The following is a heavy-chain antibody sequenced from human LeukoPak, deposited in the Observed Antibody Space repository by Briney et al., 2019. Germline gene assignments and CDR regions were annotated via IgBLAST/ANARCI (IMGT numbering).Heavy chain of an antibody. Sequence: GGSPRLSCAASGFTFSSYAMSWVRQAPGKGLEWVSAISGSGGSTYYADSAKGRFTVSRDTSKNTLYLQMNSLRAEDTAVYYCARDSGSKFDYWGQGTLVTVSS. CDR3: ARDSGSKFDY. D-gene: IGHD1-26*01. CDR2: ISGSGGST. J-gene: IGHJ4*02. V-gene: IGHV3-23*01. CDR1: GFTFSSYA.